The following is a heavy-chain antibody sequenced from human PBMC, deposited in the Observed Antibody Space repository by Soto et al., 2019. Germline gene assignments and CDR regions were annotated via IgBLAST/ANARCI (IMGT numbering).Heavy chain of an antibody. D-gene: IGHD6-19*01. J-gene: IGHJ4*02. Sequence: GGSLRLSCEGSGFTFSTSAMSWVRQVPGKGLEWVSGISGTGSSTYYADSVKGRFSISRDNSKNTVYLQMNSLRADDTAEYYCETGRQWLVYYFDYWGPGILVTVSS. CDR3: ETGRQWLVYYFDY. CDR2: ISGTGSST. CDR1: GFTFSTSA. V-gene: IGHV3-23*01.